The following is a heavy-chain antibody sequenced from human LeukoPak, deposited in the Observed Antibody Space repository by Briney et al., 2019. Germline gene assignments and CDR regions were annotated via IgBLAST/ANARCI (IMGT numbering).Heavy chain of an antibody. Sequence: ASVKVSCKASGYTFTNYWIQRVRQAPGQGLEWVALINPNDGSTTYAHKFQGRVTMTTDTPTSTAYMELRSLRSDDTAVYYCARDPSYYYDSSGFTTPLDYWGQGTLVTVSS. V-gene: IGHV1-46*01. J-gene: IGHJ4*02. CDR2: INPNDGST. CDR1: GYTFTNYW. D-gene: IGHD3-22*01. CDR3: ARDPSYYYDSSGFTTPLDY.